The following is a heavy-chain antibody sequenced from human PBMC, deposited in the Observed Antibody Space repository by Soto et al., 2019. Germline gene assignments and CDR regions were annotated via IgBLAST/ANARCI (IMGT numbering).Heavy chain of an antibody. CDR3: ARHGQYSSGWGMDY. CDR1: GGPISSSSYY. J-gene: IGHJ4*02. CDR2: IYYSGST. Sequence: PSETLSLTCTVSGGPISSSSYYWGWIRQPPGKGLEWIGSIYYSGSTYYNPSLKSRVTISVDTSKNQFSLKLSSVTAADTAVYYCARHGQYSSGWGMDYWGQGTLVTVSS. V-gene: IGHV4-39*01. D-gene: IGHD6-19*01.